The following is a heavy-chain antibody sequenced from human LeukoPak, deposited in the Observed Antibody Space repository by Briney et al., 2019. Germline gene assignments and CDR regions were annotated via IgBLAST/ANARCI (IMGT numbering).Heavy chain of an antibody. J-gene: IGHJ4*02. V-gene: IGHV3-7*01. CDR2: INQDGRDK. CDR3: AGGAGY. CDR1: GFTFSSDW. Sequence: GGSLRLSCAASGFTFSSDWMSWVRQAPGKGLEWVANINQDGRDKSYVDSVRGRFTISRDNARISLYLQMNSLRAEDTAMYYCAGGAGYWGQGTLVTVSS.